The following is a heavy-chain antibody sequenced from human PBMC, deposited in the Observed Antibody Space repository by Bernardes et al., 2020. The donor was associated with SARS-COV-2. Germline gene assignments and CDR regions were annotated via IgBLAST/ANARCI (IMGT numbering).Heavy chain of an antibody. CDR2: ISGSGGST. Sequence: GGSLRLSCAASGFTFRMYAMTWVRQAPGKGLEWVSGISGSGGSTYYADSVKGRFTISRDNSKNTLFLQMNSLRAEDTAVYCCAKCVVGYYAVDVWGQGTTVTVSS. CDR1: GFTFRMYA. CDR3: AKCVVGYYAVDV. V-gene: IGHV3-23*01. D-gene: IGHD2-15*01. J-gene: IGHJ6*02.